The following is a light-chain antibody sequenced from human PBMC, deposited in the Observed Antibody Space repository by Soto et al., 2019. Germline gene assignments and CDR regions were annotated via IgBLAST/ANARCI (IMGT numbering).Light chain of an antibody. CDR3: QHYSTWLWT. CDR1: QSVDSK. J-gene: IGKJ1*01. V-gene: IGKV3-15*01. CDR2: GAS. Sequence: ELVMPQSPATLSVSPGERATLSCRASQSVDSKLAWYQQKPGQGPRLLIFGASSRATGIPARFSGSGSGTEFTLTISGLQSEDFAVYYCQHYSTWLWTFGQGTKVEIK.